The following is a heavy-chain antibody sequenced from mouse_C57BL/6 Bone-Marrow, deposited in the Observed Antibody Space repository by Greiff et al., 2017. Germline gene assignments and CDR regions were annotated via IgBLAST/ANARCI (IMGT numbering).Heavy chain of an antibody. Sequence: QVQLKESGAELARPGASVKLSCKASGYTFTSYGISWVKQRPGQGLEWIGEIYPRSGNTNYNEKFKGKATLTADTSSSTAYMELRSLTSEDSAVYVCAWGNYAWFAYWGQGTLVTVSA. CDR2: IYPRSGNT. CDR1: GYTFTSYG. V-gene: IGHV1-81*01. D-gene: IGHD2-1*01. CDR3: AWGNYAWFAY. J-gene: IGHJ3*01.